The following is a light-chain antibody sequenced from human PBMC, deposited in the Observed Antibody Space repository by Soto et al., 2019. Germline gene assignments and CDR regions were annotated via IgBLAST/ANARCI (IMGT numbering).Light chain of an antibody. CDR1: QSISNH. CDR2: AAS. Sequence: DIQMTQSPSSLSASVEDRVIITCRASQSISNHLNWYQQKPGKAPKLLIFAASSLQSGVPSRFSGSSSGPDFTLTISSLQPEDFAMYYCQQYGSSTYTFGQGTKVEIK. J-gene: IGKJ2*01. CDR3: QQYGSSTYT. V-gene: IGKV1-39*01.